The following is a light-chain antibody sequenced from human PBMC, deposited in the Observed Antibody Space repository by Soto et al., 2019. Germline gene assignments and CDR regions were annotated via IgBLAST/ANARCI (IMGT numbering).Light chain of an antibody. CDR2: EDN. Sequence: QSALTQPASVSGSPGQSITISCTGTSSDVGSYNLVSWYQQHPGTAPKLMIYEDNKRASGVSNRFSGSTSGITASLTISVLQAEDEADYNCCSYAGSSTWVFGGGTKLTV. CDR3: CSYAGSSTWV. J-gene: IGLJ3*02. CDR1: SSDVGSYNL. V-gene: IGLV2-23*01.